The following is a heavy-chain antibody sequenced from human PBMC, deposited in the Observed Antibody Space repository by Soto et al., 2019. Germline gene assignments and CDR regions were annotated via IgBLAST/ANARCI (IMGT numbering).Heavy chain of an antibody. CDR3: ARERYQVISDGMDV. V-gene: IGHV1-2*02. CDR2: INPQTGGT. Sequence: ASVRFSCKSSGDTFTGYYINWVREAPGQGLEWMGWINPQTGGTSYAQKFQGRVTLSRDTSINTAYLELSRLTFDDAAVYFCARERYQVISDGMDVWGQGTTVTVSS. J-gene: IGHJ6*02. CDR1: GDTFTGYY. D-gene: IGHD2-2*01.